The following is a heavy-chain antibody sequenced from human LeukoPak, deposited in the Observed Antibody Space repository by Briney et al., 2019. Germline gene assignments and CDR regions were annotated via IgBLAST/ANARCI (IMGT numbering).Heavy chain of an antibody. CDR1: GGSISSGSYY. Sequence: SQTLSLTCTVSGGSISSGSYYWSWIRQPAGKGLEWIGRIYTSGSTNYNPSLKSRVTISVDTSKNQSSLKLSSVTAADTAVYYCARVGIAVAGNYYYYMDVWGKGTTVTVSS. D-gene: IGHD6-19*01. J-gene: IGHJ6*03. CDR3: ARVGIAVAGNYYYYMDV. CDR2: IYTSGST. V-gene: IGHV4-61*02.